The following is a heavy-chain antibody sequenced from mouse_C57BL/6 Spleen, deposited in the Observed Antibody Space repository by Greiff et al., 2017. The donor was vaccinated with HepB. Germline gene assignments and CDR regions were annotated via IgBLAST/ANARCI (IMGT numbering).Heavy chain of an antibody. CDR1: GYAFSSSW. J-gene: IGHJ4*01. V-gene: IGHV1-82*01. CDR3: ARNDGSSYAMDY. Sequence: VKLMESGPELVKPGASVKISCKASGYAFSSSWMNWVKQRPGKGLEWIGRIYPGDGDTNYNGKFKGKATLTADKSSSTAYMQLSSLTSEDSAVYFCARNDGSSYAMDYWGQGTSVTVSS. D-gene: IGHD1-1*01. CDR2: IYPGDGDT.